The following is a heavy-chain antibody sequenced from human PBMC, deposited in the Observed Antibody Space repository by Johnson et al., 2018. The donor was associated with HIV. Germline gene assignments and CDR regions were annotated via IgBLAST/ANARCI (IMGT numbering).Heavy chain of an antibody. CDR1: GFIFNDYY. Sequence: QVQLVESGGGLVKAGGSLRLSCAASGFIFNDYYMSWIRQAPGKGLELLSYISTSGGTLYYADSVKDRFTIFRDNAKRSLYLQMNSLRVEDTAIYYCAKVGGRHDYGDYLGAFDIWGQGTMVTVSS. D-gene: IGHD4-17*01. V-gene: IGHV3-11*04. CDR3: AKVGGRHDYGDYLGAFDI. CDR2: ISTSGGTL. J-gene: IGHJ3*02.